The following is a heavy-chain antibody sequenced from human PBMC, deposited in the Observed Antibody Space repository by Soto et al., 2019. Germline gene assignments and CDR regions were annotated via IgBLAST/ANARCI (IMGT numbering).Heavy chain of an antibody. CDR3: ARGLPPRVGATIGPFDY. CDR1: GGTFSSYA. Sequence: QVQLVQSGAEVKKPGSSVKVSCKASGGTFSSYAISWVRQAPGQGLEWMGGIIPIFGTANYAQKFQGRVTITADDSTSTAYMELSSLRSEDTAVYYCARGLPPRVGATIGPFDYWGQGTLVTVSS. CDR2: IIPIFGTA. V-gene: IGHV1-69*01. D-gene: IGHD1-26*01. J-gene: IGHJ4*02.